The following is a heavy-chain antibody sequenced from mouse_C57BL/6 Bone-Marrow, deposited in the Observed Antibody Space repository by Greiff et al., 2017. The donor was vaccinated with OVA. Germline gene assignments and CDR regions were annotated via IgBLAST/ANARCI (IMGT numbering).Heavy chain of an antibody. D-gene: IGHD1-1*01. V-gene: IGHV14-4*01. Sequence: VQLQQSGAELVRPGASVKLSCTASGFNIKDDYMHWVKQRPEQGLEWIGWIDPENGDTEYASKFQGKATITADTSSNTAYLQLSSLTSEDTAVYYGTTGVLRSVADYFDYWGQGTTLTVSA. CDR2: IDPENGDT. CDR1: GFNIKDDY. CDR3: TTGVLRSVADYFDY. J-gene: IGHJ2*01.